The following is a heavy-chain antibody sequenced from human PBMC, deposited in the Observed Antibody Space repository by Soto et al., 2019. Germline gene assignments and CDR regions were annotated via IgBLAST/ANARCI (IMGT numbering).Heavy chain of an antibody. CDR1: GGSVTSGTYY. D-gene: IGHD2-21*02. J-gene: IGHJ4*02. CDR2: SFYTGST. V-gene: IGHV4-61*01. CDR3: GREVEHFMVVTSRLDY. Sequence: QVQLQESGPGLVKPSETLSLPCTVSGGSVTSGTYYWSWIRQPPGKVLEWIGYSFYTGSTNYKPSLKSRVTIAIDTSKNQLSLQLGSVTAADTAVYSLGREVEHFMVVTSRLDYWGQGTLVTVS.